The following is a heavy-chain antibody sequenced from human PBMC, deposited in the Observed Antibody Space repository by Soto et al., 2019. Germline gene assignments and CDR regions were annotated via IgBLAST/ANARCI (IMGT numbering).Heavy chain of an antibody. D-gene: IGHD1-26*01. CDR2: IYYSGST. V-gene: IGHV4-59*08. Sequence: PSETLSLTCTVSGGSISSYYWSWIRQPPGKGLEWIGYIYYSGSTYYNPSLKSRVTISVDTSKNQFSLKLSSVTAADTAVYYCARHVGLRYSGSYDPGDAFDIWGQGTMVTVSS. CDR3: ARHVGLRYSGSYDPGDAFDI. CDR1: GGSISSYY. J-gene: IGHJ3*02.